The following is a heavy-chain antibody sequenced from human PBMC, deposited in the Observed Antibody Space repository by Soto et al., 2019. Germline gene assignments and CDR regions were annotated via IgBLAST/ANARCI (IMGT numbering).Heavy chain of an antibody. CDR2: ISYDGSNK. J-gene: IGHJ4*02. D-gene: IGHD4-17*01. V-gene: IGHV3-30-3*01. Sequence: QVQLVESGGGVVQPGRSLRLSCAASGFTFSSYAMHWVRQAPGKGLEWVAVISYDGSNKYYADSVKGRFTISRDNSKNTLYLQMNSLRAEDTAVYYCARDWPPRPDRDYGYYQTGFDYWGQGTLVTVSS. CDR1: GFTFSSYA. CDR3: ARDWPPRPDRDYGYYQTGFDY.